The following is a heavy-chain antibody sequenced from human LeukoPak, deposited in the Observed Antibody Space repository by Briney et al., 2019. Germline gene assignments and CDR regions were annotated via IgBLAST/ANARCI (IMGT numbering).Heavy chain of an antibody. D-gene: IGHD6-19*01. Sequence: GGSLRLSCAASGFTFSSYWMHWVRHAPGKGRVWVSRINSDGSSTSYADCVKGRFTISRDKAKNRLYVQMNSQRAEDTAVYYCANTGYSSGWYSAYWGQGTLVTVSS. J-gene: IGHJ4*02. CDR1: GFTFSSYW. V-gene: IGHV3-74*01. CDR3: ANTGYSSGWYSAY. CDR2: INSDGSST.